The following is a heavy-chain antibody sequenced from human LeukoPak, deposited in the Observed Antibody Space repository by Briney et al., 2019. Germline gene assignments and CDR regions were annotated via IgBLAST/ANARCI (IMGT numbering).Heavy chain of an antibody. D-gene: IGHD3-16*02. CDR2: INHSGST. J-gene: IGHJ4*02. CDR1: GGSFSGYY. Sequence: SETLSLTCAVYGGSFSGYYWSWIRQPPGKGLEWIGEINHSGSTNYNPSLKSRVTISVDTSKNQFSLKLSSVTAADTAVYYCARDQRYVWGSYRSLDYWGQGTLVTVSS. V-gene: IGHV4-34*01. CDR3: ARDQRYVWGSYRSLDY.